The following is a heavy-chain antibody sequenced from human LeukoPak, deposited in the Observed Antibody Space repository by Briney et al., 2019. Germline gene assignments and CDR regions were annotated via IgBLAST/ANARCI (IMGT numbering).Heavy chain of an antibody. CDR1: GYTFTTYG. CDR3: ARVWYDSGNHLYFYYGLDV. Sequence: ASVKVSCKASGYTFTTYGITWVRQAPGQGLEWMGWVSAYSGDTDYAQSPQGRVTMTTDTSTSTAYMELTTLRSDDTAVYYCARVWYDSGNHLYFYYGLDVWGQGTTVTVSS. D-gene: IGHD3-22*01. CDR2: VSAYSGDT. J-gene: IGHJ6*02. V-gene: IGHV1-18*01.